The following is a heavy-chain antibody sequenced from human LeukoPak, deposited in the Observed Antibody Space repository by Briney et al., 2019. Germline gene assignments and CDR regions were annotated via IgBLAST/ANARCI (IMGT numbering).Heavy chain of an antibody. V-gene: IGHV3-23*01. CDR2: ISGSGGST. CDR3: AKGNRYFDWLFPGY. Sequence: GGSLRLSCAASGFTFSSHAMHWVRQAPGKGLEWVSAISGSGGSTYYADSVKGRFTISRDNSKNTLYLQMNSLRAEDTAVCYCAKGNRYFDWLFPGYWGQGTLVTVSS. D-gene: IGHD3-9*01. CDR1: GFTFSSHA. J-gene: IGHJ4*02.